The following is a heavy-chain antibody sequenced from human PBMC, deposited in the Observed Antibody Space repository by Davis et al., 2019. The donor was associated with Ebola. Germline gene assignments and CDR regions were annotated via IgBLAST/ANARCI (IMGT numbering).Heavy chain of an antibody. CDR2: INHSGST. J-gene: IGHJ5*02. CDR3: ARGRIAARPVSEWFDP. V-gene: IGHV4-34*01. D-gene: IGHD6-6*01. CDR1: GGSFSGSY. Sequence: MPSETLSLTCAVYGGSFSGSYWSWIRQPPGKGLEWIGEINHSGSTNYNPSLKSRVTISVDTSKNQFSLKLSSVTAADTAVYYCARGRIAARPVSEWFDPWGQGTLVTVSS.